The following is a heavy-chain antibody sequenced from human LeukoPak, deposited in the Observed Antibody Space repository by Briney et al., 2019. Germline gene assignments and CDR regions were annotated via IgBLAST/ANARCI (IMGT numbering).Heavy chain of an antibody. CDR1: GFTFSSYG. D-gene: IGHD3-10*01. CDR3: AKDLVLLWFGGQNHAFDI. J-gene: IGHJ3*02. Sequence: GRSLRLSCAASGFTFSSYGMHWVRQAPGKGLEWVAVISYDGSNKYYADSVKGRFTISRDNSKNTLYLQMNSLRAEDTAVYYCAKDLVLLWFGGQNHAFDIWGQGTMVTVSS. CDR2: ISYDGSNK. V-gene: IGHV3-30*18.